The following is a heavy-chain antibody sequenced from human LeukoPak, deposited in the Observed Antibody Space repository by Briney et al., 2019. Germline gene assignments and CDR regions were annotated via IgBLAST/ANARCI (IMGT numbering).Heavy chain of an antibody. CDR1: GGSFSGYY. Sequence: SETLSLTCAVYGGSFSGYYWSWIRQPPGKGLERIGEINHSGSTNYNPSLKSRVTISVDTSKNQFSLKLSSVTAADTAVYYCARDIRGTRPLDYWGQGTLVTVSS. V-gene: IGHV4-34*01. D-gene: IGHD1-26*01. CDR3: ARDIRGTRPLDY. CDR2: INHSGST. J-gene: IGHJ4*02.